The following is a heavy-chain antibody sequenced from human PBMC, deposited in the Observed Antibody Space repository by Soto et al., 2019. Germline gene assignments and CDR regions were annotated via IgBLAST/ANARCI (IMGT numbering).Heavy chain of an antibody. Sequence: RSLTYTVCNRFVNSKTHYWSLIRDTPVKRLEWIGFIYSGGSTKNPSLRSRVTMSVDTSKNQFSLKLRSVIVADTAVYHCARFVRSCSATTCSTRADVWGQGITVTVSS. J-gene: IGHJ6*02. D-gene: IGHD2-2*01. CDR3: ARFVRSCSATTCSTRADV. V-gene: IGHV4-61*01. CDR1: NRFVNSKTHY. CDR2: IYSGGST.